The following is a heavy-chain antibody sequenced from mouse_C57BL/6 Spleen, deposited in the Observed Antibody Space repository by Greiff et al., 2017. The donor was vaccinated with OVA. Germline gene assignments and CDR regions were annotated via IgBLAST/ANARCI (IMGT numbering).Heavy chain of an antibody. CDR2: IYPRSGNT. CDR1: GYTFTSYG. D-gene: IGHD2-5*01. V-gene: IGHV1-81*01. Sequence: VQLQQSGAELARSGSSVKLSCKASGYTFTSYGISWVKQRTGQGLEWIGEIYPRSGNTYYNEKFKGKATLTADKSSSTAYMELRSLTSEDSAVYFCARAATIVKDWYFDVWGTGTTVTVSS. J-gene: IGHJ1*03. CDR3: ARAATIVKDWYFDV.